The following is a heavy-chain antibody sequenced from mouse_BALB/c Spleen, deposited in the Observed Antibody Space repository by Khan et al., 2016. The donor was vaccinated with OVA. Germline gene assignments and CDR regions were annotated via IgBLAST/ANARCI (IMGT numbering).Heavy chain of an antibody. D-gene: IGHD1-1*01. CDR1: GFTFSTYG. V-gene: IGHV5-6*01. CDR2: VSTGGHYT. J-gene: IGHJ3*01. CDR3: AMLADYYDSEAFAY. Sequence: EVELVESGGDVVKPGGSLKLSCAASGFTFSTYGMSWVRQTPDKRLEWVATVSTGGHYTYYPDTVKGRFTISRDNAKNTLYLQMSSLKSEDTAMFYCAMLADYYDSEAFAYWGQGTLVTVSA.